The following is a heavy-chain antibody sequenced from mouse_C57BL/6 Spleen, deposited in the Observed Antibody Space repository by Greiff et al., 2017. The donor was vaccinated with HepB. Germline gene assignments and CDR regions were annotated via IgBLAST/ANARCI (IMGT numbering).Heavy chain of an antibody. J-gene: IGHJ1*03. V-gene: IGHV2-2*01. D-gene: IGHD1-1*01. CDR2: IWSGGST. CDR3: AREYYGSRHWYFDV. CDR1: GFSLTSYG. Sequence: QVHVKQSGPGLVQPSQRLSITCTVSGFSLTSYGVHWVRQSPGKGLEWLGVIWSGGSTDYNAAFISRLSISKDNSKSQVFFKMNSLQADDTAIYYCAREYYGSRHWYFDVWGTGTTVTVSS.